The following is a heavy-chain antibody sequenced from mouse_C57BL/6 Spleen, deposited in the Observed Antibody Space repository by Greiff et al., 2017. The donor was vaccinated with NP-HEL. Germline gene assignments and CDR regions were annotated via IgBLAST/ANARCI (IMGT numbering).Heavy chain of an antibody. V-gene: IGHV1-80*01. CDR3: ARSDYGSSYGGWFAY. D-gene: IGHD1-1*01. J-gene: IGHJ3*01. CDR2: IYPGDGDT. Sequence: QVQLQQSGAELVKPGASVKISCKASGYAFSSYWMNWVKQRPGKGLEWIGQIYPGDGDTNYNGKFKGKATLTADKSSSTAYMQLSSLTSEDSAVYFCARSDYGSSYGGWFAYWGQGTLVTVSA. CDR1: GYAFSSYW.